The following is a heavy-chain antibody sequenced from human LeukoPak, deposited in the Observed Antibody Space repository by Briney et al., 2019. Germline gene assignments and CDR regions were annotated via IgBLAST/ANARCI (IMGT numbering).Heavy chain of an antibody. J-gene: IGHJ3*02. CDR3: GRVSCGGNCYSLIGTFDI. D-gene: IGHD2-15*01. Sequence: SVKVSCKASGYAFTSYDINWVRQATGQGLEWMGGILPIFGTTNYAQKFQARVTITADESTSTAYMEMSSLRSEDTAVYYCGRVSCGGNCYSLIGTFDIWGQGTMVTVSS. CDR1: GYAFTSYD. V-gene: IGHV1-69*13. CDR2: ILPIFGTT.